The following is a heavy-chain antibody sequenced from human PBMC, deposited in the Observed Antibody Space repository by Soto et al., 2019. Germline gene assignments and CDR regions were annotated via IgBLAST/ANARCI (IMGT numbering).Heavy chain of an antibody. CDR2: IIPIFGTA. J-gene: IGHJ5*02. CDR3: AREYCSGGSCYPTRGFDP. V-gene: IGHV1-69*06. Sequence: GASVKVSCKASGGTFSSYAISWVRQAPGQGPEWMGGIIPIFGTANYAQKLQGRVTITADKSTSTAYMELSSLRSEDTAVYYCAREYCSGGSCYPTRGFDPWGQGTLVTVSS. D-gene: IGHD2-15*01. CDR1: GGTFSSYA.